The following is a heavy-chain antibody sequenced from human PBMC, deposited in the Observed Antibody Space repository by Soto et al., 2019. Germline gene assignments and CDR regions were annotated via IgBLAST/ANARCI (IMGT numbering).Heavy chain of an antibody. D-gene: IGHD3-22*01. CDR1: GGSISSSSYY. Sequence: QLQLQESGPGLVKPSETLSLTCTVSGGSISSSSYYWGWIRQPPGKGLEWIGRIYYSGSTYYNPSLKSRVTISVDTSKNQFSLKLSSVTAADTAVYYCASPTDYYDSSGYYPPVYWGQGTLVTVSS. V-gene: IGHV4-39*01. CDR3: ASPTDYYDSSGYYPPVY. J-gene: IGHJ4*02. CDR2: IYYSGST.